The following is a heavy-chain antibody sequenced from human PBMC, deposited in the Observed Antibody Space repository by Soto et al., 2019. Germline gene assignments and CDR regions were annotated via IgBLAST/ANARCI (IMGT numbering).Heavy chain of an antibody. CDR2: IFHSGTT. Sequence: PSETLSLTCAVSGYSISSGYQWGWIRQPPGKGLEWIGNIFHSGTTAYNPSLKSRVTVAVDNSKNQISLNLTSVTAADTTIYYCARDFFGNHYFDFWGQGILVTVSS. D-gene: IGHD3-10*01. CDR3: ARDFFGNHYFDF. J-gene: IGHJ4*02. CDR1: GYSISSGYQ. V-gene: IGHV4-38-2*02.